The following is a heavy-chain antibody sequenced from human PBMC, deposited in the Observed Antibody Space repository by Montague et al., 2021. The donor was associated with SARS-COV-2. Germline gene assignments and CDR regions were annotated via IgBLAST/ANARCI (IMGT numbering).Heavy chain of an antibody. V-gene: IGHV4-39*01. J-gene: IGHJ4*02. Sequence: SETLSLTCTVTGGPISGSSDYWGWIRQSPGKGLEWIASVDYSGNTYYSPSLKSRLTISVDTSKNQFSLKLNSVTAADTALYYCARREYSYGWGDWGQGTLGTVSS. D-gene: IGHD5-18*01. CDR3: ARREYSYGWGD. CDR1: GGPISGSSDY. CDR2: VDYSGNT.